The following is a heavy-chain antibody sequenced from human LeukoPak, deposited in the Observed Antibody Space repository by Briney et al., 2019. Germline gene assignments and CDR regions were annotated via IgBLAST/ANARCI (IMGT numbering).Heavy chain of an antibody. J-gene: IGHJ4*02. CDR2: IFPSSGEI. Sequence: GGSLRLSCAASGFTFSTFAMIWVRQPPGKGLEWVSSIFPSSGEIHYADSVRGRFTISRDNSKSTLSLQMNSLRVEDTAIYYCATYRQVLLPFESWGQGTLVTVSP. D-gene: IGHD2-8*02. CDR3: ATYRQVLLPFES. V-gene: IGHV3-23*01. CDR1: GFTFSTFA.